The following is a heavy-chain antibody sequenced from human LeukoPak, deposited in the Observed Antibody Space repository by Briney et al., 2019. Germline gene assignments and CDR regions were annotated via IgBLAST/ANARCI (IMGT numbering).Heavy chain of an antibody. D-gene: IGHD3-10*01. CDR1: GYTFTSYG. CDR3: ARGLSSRMVRGAKGGRWGFYYMDV. J-gene: IGHJ6*03. V-gene: IGHV1-18*01. CDR2: ISAYNGNT. Sequence: GASVKVSCKASGYTFTSYGISWVRQAPGQGLEWMGWISAYNGNTNYAQKFQGRVTITRNTSISTAYMELSSLRSEDTAVYYCARGLSSRMVRGAKGGRWGFYYMDVWGKGTTVTVSS.